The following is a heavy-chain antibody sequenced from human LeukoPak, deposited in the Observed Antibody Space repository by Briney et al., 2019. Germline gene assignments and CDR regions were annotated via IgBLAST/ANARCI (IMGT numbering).Heavy chain of an antibody. CDR1: GFSVSSNY. CDR2: IYTGGST. V-gene: IGHV3-66*01. J-gene: IGHJ5*02. CDR3: AREGLTGTYNWFDP. Sequence: GGSLRLSCAASGFSVSSNYMSWVRQAPGKGLEWVSVIYTGGSTYYADSMKGRFTISRDNSKNTLYLQMNSLRAEDTAVYYCAREGLTGTYNWFDPWGQGTLVTVSS. D-gene: IGHD1-7*01.